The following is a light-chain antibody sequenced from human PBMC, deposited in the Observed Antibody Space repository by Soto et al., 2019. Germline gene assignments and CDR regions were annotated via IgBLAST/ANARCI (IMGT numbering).Light chain of an antibody. J-gene: IGKJ1*01. CDR2: DAS. V-gene: IGKV1-33*01. Sequence: IQMTQSPSSLSASVGDRVTITCQASQDISNYLNWYQQKPGKAPKLLINDASNLETGVPSRFSGSGSVTNFTFTISSLLPEDIATYYCQQYDKIPPWTFGQGTKVEVK. CDR3: QQYDKIPPWT. CDR1: QDISNY.